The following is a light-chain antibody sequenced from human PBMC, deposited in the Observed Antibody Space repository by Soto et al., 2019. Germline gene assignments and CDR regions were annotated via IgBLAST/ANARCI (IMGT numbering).Light chain of an antibody. CDR2: DAS. CDR1: QDISNY. CDR3: QQSDSLPIT. J-gene: IGKJ5*01. Sequence: DIQMTQSPSSLSASVGDRVTITCRASQDISNYLNWYQQRPVKAPILMIYDASNLEREVPSRFSGTRSGTHFTFASTSLQPEDVATYYCQQSDSLPITFGQGTRLEI. V-gene: IGKV1-33*01.